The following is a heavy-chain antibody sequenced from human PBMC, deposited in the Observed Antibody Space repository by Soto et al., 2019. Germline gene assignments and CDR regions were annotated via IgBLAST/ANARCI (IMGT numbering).Heavy chain of an antibody. Sequence: PSETLSLTCTVSGGSISSYYWSWIRQPPGKGLEWIGYIYYSGSTNYNPSLKSRVTISVDTSKNQFSLKLSSVTAADTAVYYCARRVAGTVAFDIWGQGTMVTVS. CDR3: ARRVAGTVAFDI. CDR2: IYYSGST. J-gene: IGHJ3*02. V-gene: IGHV4-59*01. D-gene: IGHD6-19*01. CDR1: GGSISSYY.